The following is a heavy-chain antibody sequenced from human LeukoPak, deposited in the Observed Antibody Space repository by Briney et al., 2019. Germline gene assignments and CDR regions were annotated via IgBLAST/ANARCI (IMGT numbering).Heavy chain of an antibody. CDR1: GFTFSSYS. J-gene: IGHJ6*03. V-gene: IGHV3-48*01. CDR3: ARADSGSSHYYYYMDV. CDR2: ISSSSSTI. D-gene: IGHD1-26*01. Sequence: PGGSLRLSCAASGFTFSSYSMNWVRQAPGKGLEWVSYISSSSSTIYYADSVKGRFTISRDNAKNSLYLQMNSLRAEDTAVYYCARADSGSSHYYYYMDVWGKGTTVTVSS.